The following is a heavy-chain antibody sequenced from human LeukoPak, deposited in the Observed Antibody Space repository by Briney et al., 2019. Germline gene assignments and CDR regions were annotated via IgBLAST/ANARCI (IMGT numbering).Heavy chain of an antibody. D-gene: IGHD6-19*01. V-gene: IGHV1-46*01. Sequence: GASVKVSCKASGYTCTSYYMHWVRQAPGQGLEWMGIINPSGGSTSYAQKFQGRVTMTRDTSTSTVYMELSSLRSEDTAVYYCARDKDSSGWYWNAFDIWGQGTMVTVSS. CDR2: INPSGGST. CDR3: ARDKDSSGWYWNAFDI. J-gene: IGHJ3*02. CDR1: GYTCTSYY.